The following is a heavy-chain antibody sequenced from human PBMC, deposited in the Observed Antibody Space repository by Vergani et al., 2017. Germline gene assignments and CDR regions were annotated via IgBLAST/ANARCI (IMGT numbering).Heavy chain of an antibody. J-gene: IGHJ6*02. CDR1: GFTFSSYA. CDR2: ISYDGSNK. Sequence: QVQLVESGGGVVQPGRSLRLSCAASGFTFSSYAMHWVRQAPGKGLEWVAVISYDGSNKYYADSVKGRFTISRDNSKNTLYLQINSLRAEDTAVYYCARNWAETNIGYCSGGSCPLNPYYCYGMDVWGQGTTVTVSS. D-gene: IGHD2-15*01. V-gene: IGHV3-30*01. CDR3: ARNWAETNIGYCSGGSCPLNPYYCYGMDV.